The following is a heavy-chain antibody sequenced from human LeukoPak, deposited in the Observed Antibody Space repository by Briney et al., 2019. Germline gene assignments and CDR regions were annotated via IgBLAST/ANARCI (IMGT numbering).Heavy chain of an antibody. V-gene: IGHV3-11*01. CDR3: AKSIGERWLQPFDY. J-gene: IGHJ4*02. CDR1: GFTFSDYY. CDR2: ISSSGSTI. D-gene: IGHD5-24*01. Sequence: GGSLRLSCAASGFTFSDYYMSWIRQAPGKGLEWVSYISSSGSTIYYADSVKGRFTISRDNAKNTLYLQMNSLRAEDTAVYYCAKSIGERWLQPFDYWGQGTLVTVSS.